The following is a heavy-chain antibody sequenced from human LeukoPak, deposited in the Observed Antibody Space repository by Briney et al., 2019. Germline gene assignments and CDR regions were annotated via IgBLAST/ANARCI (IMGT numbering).Heavy chain of an antibody. V-gene: IGHV3-23*01. D-gene: IGHD6-19*01. CDR3: AKSTMYSSGSYYYYYGMDV. CDR2: ISGSGGST. J-gene: IGHJ6*02. Sequence: GGSLRLSCAASGFTFSSYAMSWVRQAPGKGLEWVSAISGSGGSTYYADPVKGRFTISRDNSKNTLYLQMNSLRAEDTAVYYCAKSTMYSSGSYYYYYGMDVWGQGTMVTVSS. CDR1: GFTFSSYA.